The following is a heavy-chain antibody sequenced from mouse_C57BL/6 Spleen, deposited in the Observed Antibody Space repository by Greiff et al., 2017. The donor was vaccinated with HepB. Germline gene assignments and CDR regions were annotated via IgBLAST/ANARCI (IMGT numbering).Heavy chain of an antibody. J-gene: IGHJ3*01. D-gene: IGHD1-1*01. CDR3: ARPDYYGSSLTWFAY. CDR2: ISNLAYSI. CDR1: GFTFSDYG. V-gene: IGHV5-15*01. Sequence: EVQGVESGGGLVQPGGSLKLSCAASGFTFSDYGMAWVRQAPRKGPEWVAFISNLAYSIYYADTVTGRFTISRENAKNTLYLEMSSLRSEDTAMYYCARPDYYGSSLTWFAYWGQGTLVTVSA.